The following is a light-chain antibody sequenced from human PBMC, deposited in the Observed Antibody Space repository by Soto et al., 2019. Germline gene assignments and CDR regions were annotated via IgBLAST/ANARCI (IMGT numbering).Light chain of an antibody. V-gene: IGKV3-11*01. CDR1: QSVGSY. Sequence: EIVLTQSPATLSLSPGERATLSCRASQSVGSYLAWYQQKPGQAPRLLIYDASNRATGIPARFSGSGSGTDFTLTISSLEPEDFAVYYCQQRSNWSFTFGGGTKVEIK. CDR3: QQRSNWSFT. J-gene: IGKJ4*01. CDR2: DAS.